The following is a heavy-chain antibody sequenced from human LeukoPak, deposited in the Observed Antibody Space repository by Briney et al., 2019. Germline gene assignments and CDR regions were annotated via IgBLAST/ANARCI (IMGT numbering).Heavy chain of an antibody. CDR3: ARGPPSGYGTTWFDY. J-gene: IGHJ4*02. Sequence: GGSLRLSCAASGFTFPSYWMGWVRQAPGKGLEWVASIKSGGSDKYYVDSVKGRFTISRDDAKNSLYLEMNNLRAEDTAVYYCARGPPSGYGTTWFDYWGQGTLVTVSS. D-gene: IGHD2/OR15-2a*01. CDR1: GFTFPSYW. CDR2: IKSGGSDK. V-gene: IGHV3-7*01.